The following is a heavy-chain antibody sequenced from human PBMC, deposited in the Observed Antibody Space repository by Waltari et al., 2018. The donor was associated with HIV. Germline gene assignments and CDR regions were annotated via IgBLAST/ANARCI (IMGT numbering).Heavy chain of an antibody. Sequence: QVQLVESGGGVVQPGRSLRLSCAASGFTFSAYGMHWVRQAPGKGVEWVAFIWSEGSNVHSADSVKGRFTISRDNSKNTLCRQMNSLRAEDTAVYYCARVKEAAAGTLDSWGQGTLVTVSS. CDR3: ARVKEAAAGTLDS. CDR1: GFTFSAYG. V-gene: IGHV3-33*01. CDR2: IWSEGSNV. J-gene: IGHJ4*02. D-gene: IGHD6-13*01.